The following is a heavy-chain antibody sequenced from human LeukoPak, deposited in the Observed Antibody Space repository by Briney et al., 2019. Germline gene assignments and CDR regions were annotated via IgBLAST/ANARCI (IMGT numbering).Heavy chain of an antibody. J-gene: IGHJ4*02. CDR2: IYYSGST. V-gene: IGHV4-59*01. CDR1: GGSISSYY. D-gene: IGHD2/OR15-2a*01. Sequence: RSSETLSLTCTVSGGSISSYYWSWIRQPPGKGLEWIGYIYYSGSTNYNPSLKSRVTISVDTSKNQFSLKLSSVTAADTAVYYCARDQNIGDFDYWGQGTLVTVSS. CDR3: ARDQNIGDFDY.